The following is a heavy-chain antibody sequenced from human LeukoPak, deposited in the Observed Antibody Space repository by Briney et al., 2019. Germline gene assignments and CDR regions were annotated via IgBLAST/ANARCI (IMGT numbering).Heavy chain of an antibody. CDR1: DYSISSSYY. V-gene: IGHV4-61*05. CDR3: ARDYYYYDSSGPRYFDL. CDR2: IYYSGST. J-gene: IGHJ2*01. Sequence: TSETLSLTCAVSDYSISSSYYWGWIRRPPGKGLEWIGYIYYSGSTNYNPSLKSRVTISVDKTKNQFSLKLSSVTAADTAVYYCARDYYYYDSSGPRYFDLWGRGTLVTVSS. D-gene: IGHD3-22*01.